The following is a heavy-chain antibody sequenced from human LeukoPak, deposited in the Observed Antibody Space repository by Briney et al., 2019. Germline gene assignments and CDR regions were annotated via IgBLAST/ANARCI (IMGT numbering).Heavy chain of an antibody. Sequence: PGGSLRLSCAASGFTFSSYWMSWVRQAPGKGLEWVAKIKQDGSEKYYVDSVKGRFTISRDNSKNTLYLQMNSLRADDTAIYYCAKRSAESSGYFDSWGQGTLVTVSS. CDR1: GFTFSSYW. CDR2: IKQDGSEK. V-gene: IGHV3-7*03. D-gene: IGHD6-19*01. CDR3: AKRSAESSGYFDS. J-gene: IGHJ4*02.